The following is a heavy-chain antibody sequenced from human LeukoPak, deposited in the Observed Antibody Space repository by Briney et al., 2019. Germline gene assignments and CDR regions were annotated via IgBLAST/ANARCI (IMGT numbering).Heavy chain of an antibody. J-gene: IGHJ5*02. Sequence: PSETLSLTCTVSGGSISSSSYYWGWIRQPPGKGLEWIGGIYYSGSTYYNPSLKSRVTISVDTSKNQFSLKLSSVTAADTAVYYCARHNKNTKTRRVPRANYVNWFDPWGQGTLVTVSS. CDR1: GGSISSSSYY. CDR3: ARHNKNTKTRRVPRANYVNWFDP. D-gene: IGHD4/OR15-4a*01. V-gene: IGHV4-39*01. CDR2: IYYSGST.